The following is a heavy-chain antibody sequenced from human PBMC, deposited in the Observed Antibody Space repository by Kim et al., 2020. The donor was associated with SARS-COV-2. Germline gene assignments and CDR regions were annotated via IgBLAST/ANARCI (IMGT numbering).Heavy chain of an antibody. CDR3: ARGLGGYYDSSGYYPFDY. V-gene: IGHV3-21*01. D-gene: IGHD3-22*01. J-gene: IGHJ4*02. Sequence: GGSLRLSCAASGFTFSSYSMNWVRQAPGKGLEWVSSISSSSSYIYYADSVKGRFTISRDNAKNSLYLQMNSLRAEDTAVYYCARGLGGYYDSSGYYPFDYWGQGTLVTVSS. CDR1: GFTFSSYS. CDR2: ISSSSSYI.